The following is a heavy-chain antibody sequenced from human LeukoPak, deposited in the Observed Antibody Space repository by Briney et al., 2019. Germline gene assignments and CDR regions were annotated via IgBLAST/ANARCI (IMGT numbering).Heavy chain of an antibody. CDR3: AREGPPKLGSSSWSP. D-gene: IGHD6-13*01. CDR2: ISSSSSYI. J-gene: IGHJ5*02. CDR1: GFTFSSYG. Sequence: GGSLRLSCAASGFTFSSYGMHWVRQAPGKGLEWVSSISSSSSYIYYADSVKGRFTISRDNAKNSLYLQMNSLRAEDTAVYYCAREGPPKLGSSSWSPLGQGTLVTVSS. V-gene: IGHV3-21*01.